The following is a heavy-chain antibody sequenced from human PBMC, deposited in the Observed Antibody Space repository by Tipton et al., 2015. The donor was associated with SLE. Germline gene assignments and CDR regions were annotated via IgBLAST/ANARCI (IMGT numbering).Heavy chain of an antibody. CDR2: ISGSGGST. V-gene: IGHV3-23*01. CDR1: GFTFSSYA. CDR3: AKGEGRYYYYYYMDV. Sequence: SLRLSCAASGFTFSSYAMSWVRQAPGKGLEWVSAISGSGGSTYYADSVKGRFTISRDNSKNTLYLQMNSLRAADTAVYYCAKGEGRYYYYYYMDVWGKGTTVTASS. J-gene: IGHJ6*03.